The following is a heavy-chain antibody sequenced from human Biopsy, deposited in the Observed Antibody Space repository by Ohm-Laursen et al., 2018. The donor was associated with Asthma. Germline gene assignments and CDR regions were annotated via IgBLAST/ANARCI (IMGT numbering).Heavy chain of an antibody. Sequence: ASVKVSCNASGYNFISFAIHWVRQAPGHRLEWMGWVNTGNGDTKYSQKFQGRVTITRDTSANTAYMELRSLRSEDTATYYCARTYYDFLTGQVKDVFGVWGQGTMVTVSS. CDR1: GYNFISFA. CDR3: ARTYYDFLTGQVKDVFGV. V-gene: IGHV1-3*04. J-gene: IGHJ3*01. CDR2: VNTGNGDT. D-gene: IGHD3-9*01.